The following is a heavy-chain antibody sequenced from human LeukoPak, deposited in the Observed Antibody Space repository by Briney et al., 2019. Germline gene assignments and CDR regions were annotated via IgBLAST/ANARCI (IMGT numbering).Heavy chain of an antibody. J-gene: IGHJ6*02. CDR3: ARGHQPPYYGMDV. CDR1: GYTFTGYY. Sequence: AASVKVSCKASGYTFTGYYLHWVRQAPGQGLEWMGWINPHGGGTIYAQKFQGRVTMTTDTSISTAYMELSRLTSDDTAVFYCARGHQPPYYGMDVWGQGTTVTVSS. CDR2: INPHGGGT. V-gene: IGHV1-2*02.